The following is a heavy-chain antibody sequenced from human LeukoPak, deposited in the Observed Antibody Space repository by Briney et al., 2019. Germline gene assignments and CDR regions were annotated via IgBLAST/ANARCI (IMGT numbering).Heavy chain of an antibody. CDR1: GLTFSTSG. Sequence: GGSLRLSCTASGLTFSTSGFNWVRQAPGKWLEWVASTDPTGSDRYHADSIKGRVTISRDNTNNFLYLQMNSVSAEDTALYYCATETSGRQYDYWGQGTLLTVPS. V-gene: IGHV3-21*06. J-gene: IGHJ4*02. CDR2: TDPTGSDR. D-gene: IGHD6-25*01. CDR3: ATETSGRQYDY.